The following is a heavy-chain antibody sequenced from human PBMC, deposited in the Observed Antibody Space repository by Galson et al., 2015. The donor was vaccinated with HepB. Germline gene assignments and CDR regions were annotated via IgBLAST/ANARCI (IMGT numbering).Heavy chain of an antibody. D-gene: IGHD3-9*01. J-gene: IGHJ4*02. Sequence: SLRLSCAASGFTFSSYAMSWVRQAPGKGLEWVSVISGSGGSTYYADSVKGRFTISRDNSKNTLYLQMNSLRAEDTAVYYCAKGGPNYDVLTGLDYWGQGTLVTVPS. CDR3: AKGGPNYDVLTGLDY. V-gene: IGHV3-23*01. CDR2: ISGSGGST. CDR1: GFTFSSYA.